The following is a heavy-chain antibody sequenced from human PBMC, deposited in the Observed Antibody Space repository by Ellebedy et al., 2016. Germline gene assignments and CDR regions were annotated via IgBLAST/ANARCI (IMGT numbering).Heavy chain of an antibody. CDR1: GGSFSSYY. J-gene: IGHJ4*02. CDR2: IYYSGST. V-gene: IGHV4-39*07. Sequence: SETLSLTCAVYGGSFSSYYWGWIRQPPGKGLEWIGSIYYSGSTYYNPSLKSRVTISVDTSKNQFSLKLSSVTAADTAVYYCARVSDIAAGAQFDYWGQGTLVTVSS. D-gene: IGHD6-6*01. CDR3: ARVSDIAAGAQFDY.